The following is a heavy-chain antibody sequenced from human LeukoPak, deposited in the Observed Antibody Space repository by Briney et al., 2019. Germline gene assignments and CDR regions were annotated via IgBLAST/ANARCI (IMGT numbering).Heavy chain of an antibody. Sequence: GRSLRLSCTASTFNLSRFAMTWVRQAPGKGLEWVSAVSGSGRDTYYADSVKGRFAISRDSSKSTLYLRMNSLRVEDTAVYYCAKVRPGYSHYFYFMDVWAEGITVTVSS. CDR1: TFNLSRFA. CDR3: AKVRPGYSHYFYFMDV. CDR2: VSGSGRDT. V-gene: IGHV3-23*01. D-gene: IGHD5-18*01. J-gene: IGHJ6*03.